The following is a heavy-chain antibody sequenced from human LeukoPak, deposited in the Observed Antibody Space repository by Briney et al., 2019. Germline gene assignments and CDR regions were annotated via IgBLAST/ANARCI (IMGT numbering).Heavy chain of an antibody. CDR3: AKVGGNFFPYHLDV. V-gene: IGHV1-69*05. J-gene: IGHJ6*04. D-gene: IGHD4-23*01. CDR2: IIRIAAPP. CDR1: GNRYSRFA. Sequence: SVKVSCKVSGNRYSRFAVSWMRQPPGKGLEWMGGIIRIAAPPKYAQKFQNRVTITMDDSTKTAYMEMSSLRSEDRAVYYCAKVGGNFFPYHLDVWGKGTTVIVSS.